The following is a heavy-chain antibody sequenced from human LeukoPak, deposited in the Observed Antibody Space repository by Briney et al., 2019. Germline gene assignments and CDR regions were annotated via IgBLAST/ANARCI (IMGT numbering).Heavy chain of an antibody. CDR3: AKDYYYDSSGYSPH. Sequence: PGGSLRLSCAASGFTFSSYSMNWVRQTPGKGLEWVSAISGSGGSTYYADSVKGRFTISRDNSKNTLYLQMNSLRAEDTAVYYCAKDYYYDSSGYSPHWGQGTLVTVSS. V-gene: IGHV3-23*01. CDR2: ISGSGGST. D-gene: IGHD3-22*01. CDR1: GFTFSSYS. J-gene: IGHJ4*02.